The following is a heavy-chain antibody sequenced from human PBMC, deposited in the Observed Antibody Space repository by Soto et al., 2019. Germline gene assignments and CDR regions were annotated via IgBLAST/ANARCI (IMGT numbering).Heavy chain of an antibody. J-gene: IGHJ3*02. V-gene: IGHV1-69*02. CDR2: IIPILGIA. CDR1: GGTFSSYT. D-gene: IGHD5-12*01. CDR3: ASRAPSGYGKEDAFDI. Sequence: SVKVSCKASGGTFSSYTISWVRQAPGQGLEWMGRIIPILGIANYAQKFQGRVTITADKSTSTAYMELSSLRSEDTAVYYCASRAPSGYGKEDAFDIWGQGTMVTVSS.